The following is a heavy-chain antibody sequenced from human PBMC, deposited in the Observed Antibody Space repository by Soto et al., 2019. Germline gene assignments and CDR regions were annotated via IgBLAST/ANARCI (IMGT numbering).Heavy chain of an antibody. CDR1: GFTFSSYA. J-gene: IGHJ1*01. D-gene: IGHD6-19*01. V-gene: IGHV3-23*01. CDR2: SSGSGDST. Sequence: EVQLLESGGGLVQPGGSLRLSCAASGFTFSSYAMSWVRQAPGKGLEWVSGSSGSGDSTYSADSVKVRFTISRDNSKNTLYLQMNSLIAEDTAVYYCAKGVPGIAVAGTGYFQHWGQGTLVTVSS. CDR3: AKGVPGIAVAGTGYFQH.